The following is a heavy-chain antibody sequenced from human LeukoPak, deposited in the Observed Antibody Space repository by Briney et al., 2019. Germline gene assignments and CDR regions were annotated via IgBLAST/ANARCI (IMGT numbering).Heavy chain of an antibody. CDR3: AKDYGLE. V-gene: IGHV3-7*01. CDR1: GFTFSSYW. Sequence: AETLRLSCAASGFTFSSYWMNWVRQPPPKGLEWVSNIKQDGSEKNYVDSVKGRFTISRDNARNSLYLQMNSLRAEDSGVYYCAKDYGLEWGQGILVTVSS. CDR2: IKQDGSEK. D-gene: IGHD4-17*01. J-gene: IGHJ4*02.